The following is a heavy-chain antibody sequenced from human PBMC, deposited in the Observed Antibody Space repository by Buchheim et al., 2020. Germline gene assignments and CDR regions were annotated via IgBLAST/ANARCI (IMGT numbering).Heavy chain of an antibody. CDR2: IWYDGSNK. CDR3: ARDTGLYGDYDFDY. J-gene: IGHJ4*02. V-gene: IGHV3-33*01. CDR1: GFTFSSYG. D-gene: IGHD4-17*01. Sequence: QVQLVESGGGVVQPGRSLRLSCAASGFTFSSYGMHWVRQAPGKGLEWVAVIWYDGSNKYYADSVKGRFTISRDNSKNTLYLQMNSLRAEDTAVYYCARDTGLYGDYDFDYWGQGTL.